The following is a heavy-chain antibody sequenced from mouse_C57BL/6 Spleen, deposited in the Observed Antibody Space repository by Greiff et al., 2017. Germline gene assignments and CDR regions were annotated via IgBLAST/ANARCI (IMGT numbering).Heavy chain of an antibody. CDR2: FYPGSGSI. Sequence: QVQLQQSGAELVKPGASVKLSCKASGYTFTEYTLHWVKQRSGQGLEWIGWFYPGSGSIKYNEKFKDKATLTADKSSSAVYMELSRLTAEDSAVYFCARHEDRQLCPPSWFAYWGQGTLVTVSA. D-gene: IGHD3-2*01. J-gene: IGHJ3*01. V-gene: IGHV1-62-2*01. CDR3: ARHEDRQLCPPSWFAY. CDR1: GYTFTEYT.